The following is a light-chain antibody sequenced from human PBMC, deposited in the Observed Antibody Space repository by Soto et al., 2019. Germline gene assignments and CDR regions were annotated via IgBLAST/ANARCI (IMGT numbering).Light chain of an antibody. CDR2: GAS. CDR1: QSVSSS. CDR3: QKYNSAPLT. J-gene: IGKJ3*01. Sequence: EIVLTQSPGTLSVSPGERVTLSCRASQSVSSSLVWYQQKPGQAPRLLIYGASTRAAGIPARFSGSGSGTEFTLTISSLQPEDVATYYCQKYNSAPLTFGPGTKVDIK. V-gene: IGKV3-15*01.